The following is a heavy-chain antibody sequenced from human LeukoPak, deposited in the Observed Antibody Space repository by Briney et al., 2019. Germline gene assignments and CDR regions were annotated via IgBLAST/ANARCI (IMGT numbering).Heavy chain of an antibody. Sequence: GGSLRLSCAASGFTFSSYSMNWVRQAPGKGLERVSSISSSSSYIYYADSVKGRFTISRDNAKNSLYLQMNSLRAEDTAVYYCARDGAYDFWSGYYYYFDYWGQGTLVTVSS. CDR2: ISSSSSYI. J-gene: IGHJ4*02. V-gene: IGHV3-21*01. D-gene: IGHD3-3*01. CDR1: GFTFSSYS. CDR3: ARDGAYDFWSGYYYYFDY.